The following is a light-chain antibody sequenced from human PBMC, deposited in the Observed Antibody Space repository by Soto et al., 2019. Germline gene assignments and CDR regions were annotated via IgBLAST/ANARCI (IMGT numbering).Light chain of an antibody. CDR2: EGN. CDR1: SSDVGSYNL. V-gene: IGLV2-23*01. J-gene: IGLJ2*01. Sequence: QSVLTQPASVSGSPGQSITISCTGTSSDVGSYNLVSWYQHHPGRAPKLMIYEGNKRPSGVANRFSGSKSGNTASLTISGLQAEDEADYYCCSYAGSSTYLLFGGGTKLAVL. CDR3: CSYAGSSTYLL.